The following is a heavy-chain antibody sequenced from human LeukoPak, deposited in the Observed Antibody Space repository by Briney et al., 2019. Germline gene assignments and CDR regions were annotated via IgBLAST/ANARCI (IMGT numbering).Heavy chain of an antibody. CDR3: ARSSGGVDDSGWFFYFDY. CDR2: IIPIFGTA. Sequence: ASVKVSCKASGGTFSSYAISWVRQAPGQGLEWMGRIIPIFGTANYAQKFQGRVTITTDESTSTAYMELSSLRSEDTAVYYCARSSGGVDDSGWFFYFDYWGQGTPVTVSS. D-gene: IGHD6-19*01. J-gene: IGHJ4*02. V-gene: IGHV1-69*05. CDR1: GGTFSSYA.